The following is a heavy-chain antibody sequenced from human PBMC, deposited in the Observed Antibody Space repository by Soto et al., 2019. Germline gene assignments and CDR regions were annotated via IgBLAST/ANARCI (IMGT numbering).Heavy chain of an antibody. CDR2: INPSGGST. Sequence: QVQLVQSGAEVKKPGASVKVSCKASGYTFTSYYMHWVRQAPGQGLEWMGIINPSGGSTSYAQKFQGRVTMTMDTSTSIVYMELSSLRSEDTAVYYCARDRDTMVRGVMKFDPWGQGTLLTVSS. D-gene: IGHD3-10*01. CDR3: ARDRDTMVRGVMKFDP. J-gene: IGHJ5*02. V-gene: IGHV1-46*01. CDR1: GYTFTSYY.